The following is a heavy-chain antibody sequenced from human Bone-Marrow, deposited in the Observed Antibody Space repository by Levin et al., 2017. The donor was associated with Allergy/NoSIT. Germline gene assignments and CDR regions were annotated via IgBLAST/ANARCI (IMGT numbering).Heavy chain of an antibody. CDR1: GLPFSTWA. CDR3: VTGGKDGWELDH. V-gene: IGHV3-48*01. Sequence: PGGSLRLSCGVYGLPFSTWAMNWVRQTPGKGLEGIAYIDGSADSIHYADSVRGRFTIARDNGKNSVYLQMDDLRVDDTALYYCVTGGKDGWELDHWGQGILVTVSS. J-gene: IGHJ4*02. D-gene: IGHD1-26*01. CDR2: IDGSADSI.